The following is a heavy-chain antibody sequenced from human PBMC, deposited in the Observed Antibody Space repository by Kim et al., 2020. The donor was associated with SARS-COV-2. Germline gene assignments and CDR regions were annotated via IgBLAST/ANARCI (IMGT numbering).Heavy chain of an antibody. V-gene: IGHV3-23*01. CDR1: GFTFSSYA. Sequence: GGSLRLSCAASGFTFSSYAMSWVRQAPGKGLEWVSAISGSGGSTYYADSVKGRFTISRDNSKNTLYLQMNSLRAEDTAVYYCAKGSYSSSWHLLPPAAEYFQHWGQGTLVTVSS. CDR2: ISGSGGST. D-gene: IGHD6-13*01. CDR3: AKGSYSSSWHLLPPAAEYFQH. J-gene: IGHJ1*01.